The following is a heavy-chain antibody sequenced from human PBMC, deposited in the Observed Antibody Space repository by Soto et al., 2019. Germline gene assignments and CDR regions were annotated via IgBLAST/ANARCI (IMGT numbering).Heavy chain of an antibody. D-gene: IGHD3-10*01. CDR1: GFTFSSYW. CDR2: ISNDETNK. CDR3: ASWDGRITTAFFSGPFDF. Sequence: GGSLRLSCAASGFTFSSYWMHWVRQAPGKGLEWVAVISNDETNKYYAGSVKGRFTISRDNTKNTLYLQMNSLRPEDTSVYYCASWDGRITTAFFSGPFDFWGQG. V-gene: IGHV3-30*03. J-gene: IGHJ4*02.